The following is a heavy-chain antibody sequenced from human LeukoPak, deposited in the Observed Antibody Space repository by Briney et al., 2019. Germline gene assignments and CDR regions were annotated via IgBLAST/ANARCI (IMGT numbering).Heavy chain of an antibody. CDR2: IYYSGST. Sequence: SETLSVTCTVSGGSISRYYWSWMRQPPGQGLEWIGYIYYSGSTDCNPALKSRVTISVDTSSNQFSLKVTSVTAADTAVYYCARSKSWGFDAFDIWGQGTMVTVSS. D-gene: IGHD7-27*01. CDR3: ARSKSWGFDAFDI. CDR1: GGSISRYY. V-gene: IGHV4-59*08. J-gene: IGHJ3*02.